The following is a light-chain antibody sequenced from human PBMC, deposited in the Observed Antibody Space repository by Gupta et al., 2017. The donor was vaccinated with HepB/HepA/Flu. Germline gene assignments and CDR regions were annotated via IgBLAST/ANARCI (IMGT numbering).Light chain of an antibody. CDR2: DAS. Sequence: DIQMTQSPSSLSASVGDRVTITCQASQDISNYLTWYQQKPEKAPKLLIYDASNLETGVPSRFSGSGSGTDFTFSISSLQPEDIATYYCQQYDNLPHWTFGQGTKVEIK. V-gene: IGKV1-33*01. CDR3: QQYDNLPHWT. J-gene: IGKJ1*01. CDR1: QDISNY.